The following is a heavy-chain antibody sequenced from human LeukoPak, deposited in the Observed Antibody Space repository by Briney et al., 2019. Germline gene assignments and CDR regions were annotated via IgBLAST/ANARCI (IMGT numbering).Heavy chain of an antibody. Sequence: SETLSLTCTVSGGSISSSSYYWSWTRQPAGTGLEWIGRIYASGSTNYNPSLKSRVTISVDTSKNQFSLKLSSVTAADTAVYYCARRLVRGVIIDNFDYWGQGTLVTVSS. CDR3: ARRLVRGVIIDNFDY. D-gene: IGHD3-10*01. CDR2: IYASGST. V-gene: IGHV4-61*02. CDR1: GGSISSSSYY. J-gene: IGHJ4*02.